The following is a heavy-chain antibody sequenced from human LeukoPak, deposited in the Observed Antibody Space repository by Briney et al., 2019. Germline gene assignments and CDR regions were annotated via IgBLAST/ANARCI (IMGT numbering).Heavy chain of an antibody. CDR3: ARNTPMVPGNYFDY. CDR2: IKEDGSEK. Sequence: GGSLRLSCAASGFTFSNYWMSWVRQASGKGPEWVANIKEDGSEKHYVDSVTGRFSISRDNAKNSLYLQMNSLRAEDTAVYYCARNTPMVPGNYFDYWGQGNVVTVSS. CDR1: GFTFSNYW. J-gene: IGHJ4*02. D-gene: IGHD5-18*01. V-gene: IGHV3-7*01.